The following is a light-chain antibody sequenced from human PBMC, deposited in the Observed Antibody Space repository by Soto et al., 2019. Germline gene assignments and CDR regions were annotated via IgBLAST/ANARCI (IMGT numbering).Light chain of an antibody. CDR2: EVS. Sequence: QSALTQPPSASGSPGQSVTIYCTGTSRDVGGYNYVSWYQQHPGKAPKVMIYEVSKRPSGVPDRFSGSKSGNTASLTVSGLQAEDEADYYCSSYVGNNNLVFGGGTKLTVL. J-gene: IGLJ3*02. V-gene: IGLV2-8*01. CDR3: SSYVGNNNLV. CDR1: SRDVGGYNY.